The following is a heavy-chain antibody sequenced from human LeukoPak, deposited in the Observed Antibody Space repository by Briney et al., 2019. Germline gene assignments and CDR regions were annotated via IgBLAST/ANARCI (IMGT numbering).Heavy chain of an antibody. CDR1: GGSFSGYY. CDR2: INHSGST. J-gene: IGHJ3*02. V-gene: IGHV4-34*01. D-gene: IGHD7-27*01. CDR3: ARPSPSNWGQFDAFDI. Sequence: KPSETLSLTCAVYGGSFSGYYWSWIRQPPGKGLEWIGEINHSGSTNYNPSLKSRVAISVDTSKNQFSLKLSSVTAADTAVYYCARPSPSNWGQFDAFDIWGQGTMVTVSS.